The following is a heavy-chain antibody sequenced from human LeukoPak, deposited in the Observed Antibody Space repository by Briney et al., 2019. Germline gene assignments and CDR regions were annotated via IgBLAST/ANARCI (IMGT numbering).Heavy chain of an antibody. CDR3: ARVLGIAAGLKVNWFDP. Sequence: PSETLSLTCTVSGGSISSYYWSWIRQPAGKGLEWIGRIYTSGSTNYNPSLKSRVTMSVDTSKNQFSLKLSSVTAADTAVYYCARVLGIAAGLKVNWFDPWGQGTLVTVSS. CDR1: GGSISSYY. CDR2: IYTSGST. D-gene: IGHD6-13*01. J-gene: IGHJ5*02. V-gene: IGHV4-4*07.